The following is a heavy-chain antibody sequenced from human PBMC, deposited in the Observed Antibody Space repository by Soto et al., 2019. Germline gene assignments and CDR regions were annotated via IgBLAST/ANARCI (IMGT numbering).Heavy chain of an antibody. CDR1: GYTFTNHG. D-gene: IGHD3-16*01. V-gene: IGHV1-18*04. CDR2: INPYNANV. CDR3: ARDRVAGIWGDAFDI. Sequence: QVQLVQSGAEVKKPGASVKVSCKTSGYTFTNHGINWVRQAPGQGLEWMGWINPYNANVNYAQKLQGRVTMTTDTSPSPAYMDLRSLTSDDTAVYYCARDRVAGIWGDAFDIWGQGTMVTVSS. J-gene: IGHJ3*02.